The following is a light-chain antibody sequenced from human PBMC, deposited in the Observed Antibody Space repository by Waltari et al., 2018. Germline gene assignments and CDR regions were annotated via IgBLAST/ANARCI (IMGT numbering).Light chain of an antibody. J-gene: IGKJ2*01. CDR1: QSVSSSY. V-gene: IGKV3-20*01. Sequence: EIVLTQSPGTLSLSPGERATLSCRASQSVSSSYLAWYQQKPGQAPRLLIDGASSRATGIPDWFSGSGSGTDFPLTISRLEPEDFAVYYCQQYGSSRTFGQGTKLEIK. CDR2: GAS. CDR3: QQYGSSRT.